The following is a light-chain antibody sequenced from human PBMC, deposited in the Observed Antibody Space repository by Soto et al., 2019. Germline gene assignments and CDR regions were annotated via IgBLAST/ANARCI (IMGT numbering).Light chain of an antibody. CDR1: QDINNY. CDR3: QQYYNLPLT. J-gene: IGKJ4*01. Sequence: DIEMPQSPSSLSASVGGRVTITCQASQDINNYLNWYQQKPGKAPKLLIHDASNLETGVTSRFSGRGSGTDFSFTISRLQAEDIATYYCQQYYNLPLTVGGGTKVDIK. V-gene: IGKV1-33*01. CDR2: DAS.